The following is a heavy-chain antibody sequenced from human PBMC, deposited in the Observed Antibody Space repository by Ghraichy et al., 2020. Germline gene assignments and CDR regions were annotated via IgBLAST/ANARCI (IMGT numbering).Heavy chain of an antibody. CDR3: ARIPRHWYSSSPNLRANWFDP. CDR2: INHSGST. Sequence: SETLSLTCAVYGGSFSGYYWSWIRQPPGKGLEWIGEINHSGSTNYNPSLKSRVTISVDTSKNQFSLKLSSVTAADTAVYYCARIPRHWYSSSPNLRANWFDPWGQGTLVTVSS. CDR1: GGSFSGYY. V-gene: IGHV4-34*01. J-gene: IGHJ5*02. D-gene: IGHD6-6*01.